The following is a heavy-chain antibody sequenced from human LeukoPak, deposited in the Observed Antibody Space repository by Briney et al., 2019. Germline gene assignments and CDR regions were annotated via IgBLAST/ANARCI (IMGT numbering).Heavy chain of an antibody. Sequence: PSETLSLTCTVSGGSISSYYWSWIRQPPGKGLECIGYIYYSGSTTYNPSLKSRVTISVDTSKNQFSLKLSSVTAADTAVYYCARGAKPIDYWGQGTLVTVSS. CDR2: IYYSGST. V-gene: IGHV4-59*01. CDR1: GGSISSYY. CDR3: ARGAKPIDY. J-gene: IGHJ4*02.